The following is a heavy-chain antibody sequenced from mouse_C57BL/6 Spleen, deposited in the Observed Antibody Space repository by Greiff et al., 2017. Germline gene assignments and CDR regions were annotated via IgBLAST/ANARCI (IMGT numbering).Heavy chain of an antibody. CDR3: ARDSKGFAY. V-gene: IGHV1-69*01. J-gene: IGHJ3*01. CDR2: IDPSDSYT. Sequence: QVQLQQPGAELVMPGASVKLSCKASGYTFTSYWMHWVKQRPGQGLEWIGGIDPSDSYTNYNQKFKGKSTLTVDKSSSTAYMQLSSLTSEDSAVYYCARDSKGFAYWGQGTLVTVSA. CDR1: GYTFTSYW. D-gene: IGHD2-5*01.